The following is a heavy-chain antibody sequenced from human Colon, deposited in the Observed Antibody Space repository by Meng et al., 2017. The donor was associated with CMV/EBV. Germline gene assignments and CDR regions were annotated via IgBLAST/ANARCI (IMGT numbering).Heavy chain of an antibody. J-gene: IGHJ4*01. CDR3: AKHDTKYGYGRDYFEY. V-gene: IGHV3-23*01. CDR1: GFTFSRYA. Sequence: GGSLRLSCAASGFTFSRYAMSWVRQPPGKGLEWVSFISGTAGVTQFIDSVKGRFTISRDNSNNTLYLQMRSLRAEDTAVYYCAKHDTKYGYGRDYFEYWGQGILVTVSS. CDR2: ISGTAGVT. D-gene: IGHD5-18*01.